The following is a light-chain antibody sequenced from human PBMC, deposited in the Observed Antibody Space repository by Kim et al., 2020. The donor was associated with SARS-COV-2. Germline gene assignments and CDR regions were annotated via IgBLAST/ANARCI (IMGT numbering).Light chain of an antibody. CDR2: GAS. V-gene: IGKV3-20*01. CDR1: HSLSSSS. CDR3: QPHDNSMWT. J-gene: IGKJ1*01. Sequence: PGERATLSCRSSHSLSSSSLAWYQQKPGQAPRLLVYGASNRAPGIPDRFSGSGSGADFTLTISRLEPDDFAVFYCQPHDNSMWTFGQGTKV.